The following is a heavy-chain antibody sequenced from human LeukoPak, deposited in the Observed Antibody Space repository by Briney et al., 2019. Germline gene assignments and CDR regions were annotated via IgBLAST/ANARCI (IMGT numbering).Heavy chain of an antibody. V-gene: IGHV3-30-3*01. CDR3: AREVTD. CDR1: GFTFSSYA. Sequence: GGSLRLSCAASGFTFSSYAMHWVRQAPGKGLEWVAVISYDGSNKYYADSVKGRFTISRDNSKNTLYLQMNSLRAEDTAVYWCAREVTDWGQGTLVTVSS. D-gene: IGHD2-21*02. J-gene: IGHJ4*02. CDR2: ISYDGSNK.